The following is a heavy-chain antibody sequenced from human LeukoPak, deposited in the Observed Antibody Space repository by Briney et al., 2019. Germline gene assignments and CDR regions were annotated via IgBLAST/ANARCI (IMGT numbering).Heavy chain of an antibody. V-gene: IGHV4-39*07. J-gene: IGHJ4*02. CDR1: GGSISSISYY. CDR3: ASLHQVRGLTVFDQ. D-gene: IGHD3-10*01. CDR2: IYYSGST. Sequence: SETLSLTCTVSGGSISSISYYWGWIRQPPGKGLEWIGSIYYSGSTYYNPSLKSRVTISVDTSKNQFSLKLSSVTAADTAVYYCASLHQVRGLTVFDQWGQGTLVTVSS.